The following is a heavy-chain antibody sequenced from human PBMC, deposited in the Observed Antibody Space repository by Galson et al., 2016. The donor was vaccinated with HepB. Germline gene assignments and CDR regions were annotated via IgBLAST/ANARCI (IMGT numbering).Heavy chain of an antibody. CDR2: INWNGGST. Sequence: SLRLSCAAPGFTFDDYGMSWVRQTPGKGLEWVSGINWNGGSTGYADSVKGRFTVSRDNAKNSLYLQMNSLRAEGTALYYCARAPYLYLAAAAYYFDYWGQGTLVTVSS. CDR3: ARAPYLYLAAAAYYFDY. CDR1: GFTFDDYG. V-gene: IGHV3-20*04. D-gene: IGHD6-13*01. J-gene: IGHJ4*02.